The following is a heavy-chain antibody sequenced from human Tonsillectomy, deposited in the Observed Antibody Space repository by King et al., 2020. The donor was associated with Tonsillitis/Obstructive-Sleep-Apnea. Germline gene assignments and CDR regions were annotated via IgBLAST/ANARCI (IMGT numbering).Heavy chain of an antibody. CDR3: ATHYTNTSPFDY. J-gene: IGHJ4*02. CDR1: GFTFSDYY. V-gene: IGHV3-11*05. CDR2: ISSGSSDT. D-gene: IGHD2-2*02. Sequence: VQLVQSGGGLVKPGGSLRLSCAASGFTFSDYYMSWIRQAPGKGLELVSYISSGSSDTNYADYVNGRFTISRDNAKNSLYLQMNSLSAEDTAVYYCATHYTNTSPFDYWGRGTLVTVSS.